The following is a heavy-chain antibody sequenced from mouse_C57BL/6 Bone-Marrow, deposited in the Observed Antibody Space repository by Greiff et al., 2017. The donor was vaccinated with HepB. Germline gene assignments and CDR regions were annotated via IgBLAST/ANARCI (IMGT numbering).Heavy chain of an antibody. J-gene: IGHJ2*01. Sequence: VQLQQSGAELARPGASVKMSCKASGYTFTSYTMHWVKQRPGQGLEWIGYINPSSGYTKYNQKFKDKATLTADKSSSTAYMQLSSLTSEDSAVYYCARKGANWFYFDYWGQGTTLTVSS. CDR2: INPSSGYT. V-gene: IGHV1-4*01. D-gene: IGHD4-1*01. CDR1: GYTFTSYT. CDR3: ARKGANWFYFDY.